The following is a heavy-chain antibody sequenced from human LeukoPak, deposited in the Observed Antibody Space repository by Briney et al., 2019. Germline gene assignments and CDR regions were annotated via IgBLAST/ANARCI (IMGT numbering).Heavy chain of an antibody. V-gene: IGHV3-9*01. D-gene: IGHD2-15*01. CDR3: AKDLGSAITSALVLDV. CDR2: ITWNRDNI. CDR1: GFTFDDYA. Sequence: QPGRSLRLSCAASGFTFDDYAMHWVRHAPGKGLEWVSGITWNRDNIGYGDSVKGRFTISRDNVKNALYLQMNSLRPEDTALYYCAKDLGSAITSALVLDVWGQGTTVIVSS. J-gene: IGHJ6*02.